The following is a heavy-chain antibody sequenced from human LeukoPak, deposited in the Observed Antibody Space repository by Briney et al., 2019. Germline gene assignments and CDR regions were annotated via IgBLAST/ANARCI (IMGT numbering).Heavy chain of an antibody. J-gene: IGHJ6*02. CDR2: ISYDGSNK. CDR1: GITFSSYG. V-gene: IGHV3-30*18. Sequence: PGRSLRLSWAASGITFSSYGMHWVRQAPGKGLERVAVISYDGSNKYYADSVKGRFTISRDNSKNTLYLQMNSLRAEDTAVYYCAKRGGGYSYGYYYYYGMDVWGQGTTVTVSS. CDR3: AKRGGGYSYGYYYYYGMDV. D-gene: IGHD5-18*01.